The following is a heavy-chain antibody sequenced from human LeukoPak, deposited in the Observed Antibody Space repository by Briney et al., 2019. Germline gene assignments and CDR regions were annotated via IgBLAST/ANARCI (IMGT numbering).Heavy chain of an antibody. J-gene: IGHJ4*02. Sequence: ASVKVSCKASGYTFTGYYMHWVRQAPGQGLEWMGWINPNSGGTNYAQKFQGRVTMTRDTSISTAYMELSRLRSDDTAVYYCAKDMGYYDSSGPNFDYWGQGTLVTVSS. CDR3: AKDMGYYDSSGPNFDY. CDR2: INPNSGGT. V-gene: IGHV1-2*02. CDR1: GYTFTGYY. D-gene: IGHD3-22*01.